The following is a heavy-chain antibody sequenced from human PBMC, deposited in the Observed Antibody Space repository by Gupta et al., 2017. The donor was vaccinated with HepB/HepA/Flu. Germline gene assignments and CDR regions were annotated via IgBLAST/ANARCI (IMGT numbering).Heavy chain of an antibody. J-gene: IGHJ1*01. CDR1: GGSMKTQLYY. D-gene: IGHD3-10*01. CDR2: VLYGGTS. V-gene: IGHV4-39*01. CDR3: ARLGIRGIGF. Sequence: LQESGPGLVRPSETLSLNCTVSGGSMKTQLYYWGWIRQPPGRGREWIGLVLYGGTSTYTPSLKGRVTISMDASKKEFSLRLTSVTVADTAVYYCARLGIRGIGFWGQGSLVTVAS.